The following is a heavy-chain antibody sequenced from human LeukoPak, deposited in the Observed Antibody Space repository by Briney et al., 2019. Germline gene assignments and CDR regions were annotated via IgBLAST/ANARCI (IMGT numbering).Heavy chain of an antibody. V-gene: IGHV3-21*01. D-gene: IGHD1-1*01. CDR3: ARARAGIQAGFDY. J-gene: IGHJ4*02. CDR1: GFTFSSYS. Sequence: GGSLRLSCAASGFTFSSYSMNWVRQPPGKGLEWVSSISSSSSYIYYADSVKGRFTISRDNAKNSLYLQMNSLRAEDTAVYYCARARAGIQAGFDYWGQGTLVTVSS. CDR2: ISSSSSYI.